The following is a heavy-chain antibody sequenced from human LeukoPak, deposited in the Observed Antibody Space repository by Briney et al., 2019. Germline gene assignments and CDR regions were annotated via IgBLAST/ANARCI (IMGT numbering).Heavy chain of an antibody. V-gene: IGHV3-23*01. Sequence: GGSLRLSCAGSGFIFSSYWMSWVRQAPGKGLEWVSAISGSGGSTYYADSVKGRFTISRDNSKNTLYLQMNSLRAEDTAVYYCAKGGSGSYDIFYYYGMDVWGQGTTVTVSS. CDR1: GFIFSSYW. D-gene: IGHD3-10*01. CDR3: AKGGSGSYDIFYYYGMDV. J-gene: IGHJ6*02. CDR2: ISGSGGST.